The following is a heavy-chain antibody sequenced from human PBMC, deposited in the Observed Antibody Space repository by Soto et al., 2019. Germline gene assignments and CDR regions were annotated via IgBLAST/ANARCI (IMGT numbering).Heavy chain of an antibody. V-gene: IGHV3-53*01. D-gene: IGHD2-2*01. CDR3: ARGSADHYYYYYSMDV. CDR1: GFTVSSNY. J-gene: IGHJ6*03. CDR2: IQSGGRT. Sequence: GGSLRLSCAASGFTVSSNYMTWVRQAPGKGLEWVSLIQSGGRTYYADSVKGRFTISRGNSKNTLFLQMNSLRAEDTAVYYCARGSADHYYYYYSMDVWGKGTTVTVSS.